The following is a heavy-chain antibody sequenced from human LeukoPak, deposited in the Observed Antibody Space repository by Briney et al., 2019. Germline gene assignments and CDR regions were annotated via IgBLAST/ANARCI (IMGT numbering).Heavy chain of an antibody. CDR1: RYTLTVYY. CDR2: INPNSGGT. V-gene: IGHV1-2*02. J-gene: IGHJ5*02. CDR3: ARGGTHNAYSSIWYRGNWFDP. D-gene: IGHD6-13*01. Sequence: ASLKVSSKPSRYTLTVYYMHTVRQAPGQGVEWRGWINPNSGGTNYAQKFQGRVTMTRDTSISTAYMELSRLRSDDTAVYYCARGGTHNAYSSIWYRGNWFDPWGQGTLVTVSS.